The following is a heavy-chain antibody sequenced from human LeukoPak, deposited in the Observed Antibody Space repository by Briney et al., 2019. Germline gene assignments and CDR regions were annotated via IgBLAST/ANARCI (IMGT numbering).Heavy chain of an antibody. Sequence: SETLSLTCAVSGYSISSGYYWGWIRQPPGKGLEWIGSIYHSGSTFYNPSLKSRVTISADTSKNQFSLTLSSVTAADTAVYYCARPQGATAMVASDIWGQGTMVTVSS. V-gene: IGHV4-38-2*01. CDR2: IYHSGST. CDR3: ARPQGATAMVASDI. J-gene: IGHJ3*02. CDR1: GYSISSGYY. D-gene: IGHD2-21*02.